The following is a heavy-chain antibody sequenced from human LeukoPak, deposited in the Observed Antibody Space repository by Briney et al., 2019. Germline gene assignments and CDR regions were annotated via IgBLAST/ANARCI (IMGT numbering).Heavy chain of an antibody. V-gene: IGHV3-21*01. D-gene: IGHD2-2*01. J-gene: IGHJ4*02. Sequence: GGSLRLSCTASGFTFSTYSMYWVRQAPGKGLEWVASISDRGTYIYYADSVKGRFTISRDNAKNSLYLQMNSLRAEDTAVYYCANHLACGSTSCPPFDSWGQGTLVTVSS. CDR2: ISDRGTYI. CDR1: GFTFSTYS. CDR3: ANHLACGSTSCPPFDS.